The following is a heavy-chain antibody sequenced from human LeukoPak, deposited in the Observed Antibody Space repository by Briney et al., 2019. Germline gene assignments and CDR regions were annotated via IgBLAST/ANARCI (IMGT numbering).Heavy chain of an antibody. Sequence: GGSLRLSCAASGFTFSSYWMSWVRQAPGKGLEWVANIKQDGSEKHYVDSVKGRFTISRDNAKNSLYLQMNSLRAEDTAAYYCASDRDYYDSSGYLFDYWGQGTLVTVSS. CDR3: ASDRDYYDSSGYLFDY. D-gene: IGHD3-22*01. CDR1: GFTFSSYW. V-gene: IGHV3-7*01. J-gene: IGHJ4*02. CDR2: IKQDGSEK.